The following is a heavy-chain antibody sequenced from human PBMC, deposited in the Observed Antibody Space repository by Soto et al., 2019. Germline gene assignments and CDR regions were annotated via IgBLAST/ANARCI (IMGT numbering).Heavy chain of an antibody. CDR2: ISSSSSYI. D-gene: IGHD6-13*01. V-gene: IGHV3-21*01. CDR3: ARPGSPAAGRVGWFDH. Sequence: XGSLRLSCSASGFTFSSYSMNWVRQAPGKGLDWVSSISSSSSYIYYADSVKGRFTISRDNAKNSLYLQMNSLRAEDTAVYYCARPGSPAAGRVGWFDHWGQGTLVTVSS. CDR1: GFTFSSYS. J-gene: IGHJ5*02.